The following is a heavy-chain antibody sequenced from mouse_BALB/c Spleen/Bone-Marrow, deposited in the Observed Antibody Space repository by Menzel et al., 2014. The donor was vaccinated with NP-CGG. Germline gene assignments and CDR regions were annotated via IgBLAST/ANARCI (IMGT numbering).Heavy chain of an antibody. CDR2: IYPGNGDT. CDR3: ARSCEVFDD. V-gene: IGHV1-12*01. D-gene: IGHD1-3*01. Sequence: QVQLQQPGAELVKPGASVKMSCKASGYTFTSYNMHWVKQTPGQGLEWIGAIYPGNGDTSYNQKFKGKATLTADKSSSTAYMQLSSLTSEDSAVYYCARSCEVFDDWGAGTTVTVSS. J-gene: IGHJ1*01. CDR1: GYTFTSYN.